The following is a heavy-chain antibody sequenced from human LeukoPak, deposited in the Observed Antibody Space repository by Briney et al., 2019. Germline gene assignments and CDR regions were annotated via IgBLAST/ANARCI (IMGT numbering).Heavy chain of an antibody. CDR1: GYTFTSYG. V-gene: IGHV1-18*04. J-gene: IGHJ6*04. D-gene: IGHD6-13*01. CDR3: ARSSSSRYYYYYGMDV. Sequence: ALVKVSCKASGYTFTSYGISWVRQAPGQGLEWMGWISAYNGNTNYAQKLQGRVTMTTDTSTSTAYMELRSLRSDDTAVYYCARSSSSRYYYYYGMDVWGKGTTVTVSS. CDR2: ISAYNGNT.